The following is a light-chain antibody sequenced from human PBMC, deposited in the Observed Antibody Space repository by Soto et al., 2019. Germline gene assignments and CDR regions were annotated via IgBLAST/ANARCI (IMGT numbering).Light chain of an antibody. CDR3: QQYGSSPWT. Sequence: EIVLTQSPGTLSLSPGERATLSCRASQSVRSNYLAWYRQTPGQAPRLLIYGASNRATGIPDRFRGSGSGTDFTLIISRLEPEDFALYYCQQYGSSPWTFGQGTKVEIK. CDR2: GAS. J-gene: IGKJ1*01. CDR1: QSVRSNY. V-gene: IGKV3-20*01.